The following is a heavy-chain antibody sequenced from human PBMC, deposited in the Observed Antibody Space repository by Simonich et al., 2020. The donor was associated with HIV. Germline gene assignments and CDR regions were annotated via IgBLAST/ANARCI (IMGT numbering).Heavy chain of an antibody. Sequence: EVQLVESGGGLVQSGGSLRLSCAASGFTFSNHWMTWVRQSPGKGLGWVAYINQDGSEKNYVDSVKGRFTISRDNAKNSLSLQMNSLRDEDTALYYCALGWGSGWYFDLWGRATLVTVSS. CDR2: INQDGSEK. D-gene: IGHD7-27*01. V-gene: IGHV3-7*01. CDR1: GFTFSNHW. J-gene: IGHJ2*01. CDR3: ALGWGSGWYFDL.